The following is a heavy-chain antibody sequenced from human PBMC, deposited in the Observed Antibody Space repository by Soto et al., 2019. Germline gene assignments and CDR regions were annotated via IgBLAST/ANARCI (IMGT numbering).Heavy chain of an antibody. CDR2: IAKDGSEI. V-gene: IGHV3-7*01. Sequence: PGGSLRLSCAASGFALSNHWISWVRQAPGKGLEWVANIAKDGSEIFYVDSVKGRFTISRDNAKNSLYLQMNSLRAEDTAVYFCARDGGRYYDFDSWGQGTLVTVSS. CDR3: ARDGGRYYDFDS. CDR1: GFALSNHW. J-gene: IGHJ4*02. D-gene: IGHD5-12*01.